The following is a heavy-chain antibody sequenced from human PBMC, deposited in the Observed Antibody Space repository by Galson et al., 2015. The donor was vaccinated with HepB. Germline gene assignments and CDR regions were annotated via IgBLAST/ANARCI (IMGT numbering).Heavy chain of an antibody. D-gene: IGHD5-12*01. CDR1: GYTLTGYY. V-gene: IGHV1-69*06. CDR3: ASVYSGYDGGWYY. Sequence: SVKVSCKASGYTLTGYYMHWVRQAPGQGLEWMGGIIPSFGTANYAQKFQGIVTITADKSTSTAYMVLSNLRSEDTGVYYCASVYSGYDGGWYYWGQGTLVTVSS. J-gene: IGHJ4*02. CDR2: IIPSFGTA.